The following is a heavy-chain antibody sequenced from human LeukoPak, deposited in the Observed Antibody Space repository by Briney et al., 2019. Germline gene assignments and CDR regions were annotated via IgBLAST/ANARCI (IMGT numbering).Heavy chain of an antibody. CDR3: ATAAPDWHFDL. Sequence: SSETLSLTCTVSGGSVSSFYWSWIRQPPGKGQEWIGYFYYSGSTNYNPSLKSRVTISVDTSKKQFSLKLSSVTAADTAVYYCATAAPDWHFDLWGRGTLVTVSS. V-gene: IGHV4-59*02. D-gene: IGHD2-15*01. J-gene: IGHJ2*01. CDR1: GGSVSSFY. CDR2: FYYSGST.